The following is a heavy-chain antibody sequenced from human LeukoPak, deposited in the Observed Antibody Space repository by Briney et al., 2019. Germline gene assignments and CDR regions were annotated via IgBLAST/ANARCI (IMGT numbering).Heavy chain of an antibody. J-gene: IGHJ5*02. CDR3: ARDQTASWPYNWFDP. CDR2: IKQDGSEK. V-gene: IGHV3-7*01. CDR1: GFTFSSYW. D-gene: IGHD6-13*01. Sequence: QPGGSLRLSCAASGFTFSSYWMSWVRQAPGKGLEWVANIKQDGSEKYYVDSVKGRFTISRDNAKNSLYLQMNSLRAEDTAVYYCARDQTASWPYNWFDPWGQGTQVTVSS.